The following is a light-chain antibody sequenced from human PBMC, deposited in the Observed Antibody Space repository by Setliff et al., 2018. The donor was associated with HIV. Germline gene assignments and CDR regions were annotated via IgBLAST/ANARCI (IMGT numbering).Light chain of an antibody. Sequence: QSALTQPASVSGSPGQSITISCTGTSSDVGGYNFVSWYQQHPGKAPKLMIYEVSNRPSGVSNRFSGSKSGNTASLTISGLQAEDEADYYCGSYAVTYIVLFGGGTQLTVL. CDR1: SSDVGGYNF. V-gene: IGLV2-14*01. CDR2: EVS. CDR3: GSYAVTYIVL. J-gene: IGLJ2*01.